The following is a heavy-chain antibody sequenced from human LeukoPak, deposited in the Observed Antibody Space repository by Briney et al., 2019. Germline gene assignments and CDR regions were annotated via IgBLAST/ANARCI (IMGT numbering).Heavy chain of an antibody. CDR2: IYHSGST. Sequence: PSQTLSLTCTVSGGSISSGGYYWSWIRQPPGKGLEWIGYIYHSGSTYYNPSLKSRVTISVDTSKNQFSLKLSSVTAADTAVYYCARYPRDSSGYLDYWGQGTLVTVSS. J-gene: IGHJ4*02. D-gene: IGHD3-22*01. V-gene: IGHV4-30-2*01. CDR1: GGSISSGGYY. CDR3: ARYPRDSSGYLDY.